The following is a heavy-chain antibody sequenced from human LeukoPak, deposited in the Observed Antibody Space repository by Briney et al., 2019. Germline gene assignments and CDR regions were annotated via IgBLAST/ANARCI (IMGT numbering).Heavy chain of an antibody. V-gene: IGHV1-8*01. CDR3: ARGGSLTGYHAWFDP. CDR1: GYTFTNYD. J-gene: IGHJ5*02. CDR2: MDSKKGNT. Sequence: ASVKVSCKASGYTFTNYDINWVRQASGQGLEWMGWMDSKKGNTGYAQKFRGRVTLTRNSSINTAYMELSSLTSENTAVYYCARGGSLTGYHAWFDPWGQGTLVAVSS. D-gene: IGHD3-9*01.